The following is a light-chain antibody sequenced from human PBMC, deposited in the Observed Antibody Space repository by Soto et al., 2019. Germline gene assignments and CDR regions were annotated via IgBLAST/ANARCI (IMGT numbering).Light chain of an antibody. CDR2: AAS. CDR3: QQIDSYPRT. Sequence: IQLTQSPSSLSASVGDRVTITCRAGQGISSSLVWYQQKSGKAPNLLISAASTLQTGVPSRFSGSGSGTDFDLTISSRQPEDFATYYCQQIDSYPRTFGQGTKVEIK. J-gene: IGKJ1*01. V-gene: IGKV1-9*01. CDR1: QGISSS.